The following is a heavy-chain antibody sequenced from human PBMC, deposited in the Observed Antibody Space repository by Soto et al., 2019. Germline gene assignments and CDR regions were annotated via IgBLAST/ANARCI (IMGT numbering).Heavy chain of an antibody. CDR1: GGSISSSSYY. CDR2: IYYTGST. J-gene: IGHJ4*02. CDR3: ARELGSGSYIDY. Sequence: TLSLTCTVSGGSISSSSYYWGWIRQPPGKGLEWIGNIYYTGSTHYNPSLKSRVTMSVDTSKNQFSLKLTSVTAADTAVYYCARELGSGSYIDYWGQGTLVTVS. V-gene: IGHV4-39*01. D-gene: IGHD3-10*01.